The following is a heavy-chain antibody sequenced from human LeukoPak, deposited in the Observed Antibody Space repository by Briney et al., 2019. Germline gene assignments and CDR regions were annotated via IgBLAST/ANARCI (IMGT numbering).Heavy chain of an antibody. CDR3: AREIVYYMDV. Sequence: GGSLSLACEATGFDFSADYMTWIRQAPGKGVEWVAYISPGGDAIYYGDSVKGRFIFSRENAKNALYLEMNRLRAEDTAVYSCAREIVYYMDVWGKGATVTVSS. J-gene: IGHJ6*03. V-gene: IGHV3-11*01. CDR2: ISPGGDAI. CDR1: GFDFSADY. D-gene: IGHD2-15*01.